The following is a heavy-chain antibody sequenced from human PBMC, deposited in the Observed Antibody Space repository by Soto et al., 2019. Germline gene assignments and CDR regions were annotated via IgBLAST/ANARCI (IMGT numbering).Heavy chain of an antibody. J-gene: IGHJ5*02. V-gene: IGHV3-7*01. CDR2: INQDGSDQ. CDR1: GFTFSSHW. Sequence: EVQVVESGGGLVQPGGSLRLSCAASGFTFSSHWMNWVRQVPGKGLEWVANINQDGSDQDYVDSVKGRFTISRDNAKNSLCLHMNSLRVDDSAVYYCATSMRHTLNPLSQGTRVTVSS. D-gene: IGHD2-8*01. CDR3: ATSMRHTLNP.